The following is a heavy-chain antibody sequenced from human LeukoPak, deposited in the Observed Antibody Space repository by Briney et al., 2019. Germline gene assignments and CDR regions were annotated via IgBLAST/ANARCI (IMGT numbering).Heavy chain of an antibody. J-gene: IGHJ4*02. V-gene: IGHV1-69*05. CDR2: ILPIFGTA. Sequence: AASVNVSCKPSAGTFSSYAISWVRQAPGQVREWMGRILPIFGTANYAQKFQGRVTITTDESTSTAYMELSSLRSEDTAVYYCARALRGYSYGHNEYWGQGTLVTVSS. D-gene: IGHD5-18*01. CDR1: AGTFSSYA. CDR3: ARALRGYSYGHNEY.